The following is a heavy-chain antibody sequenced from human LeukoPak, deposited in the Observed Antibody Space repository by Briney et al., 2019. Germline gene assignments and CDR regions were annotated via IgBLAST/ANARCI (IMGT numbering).Heavy chain of an antibody. Sequence: GGSLRLSCAASGFSFSFYRMNWVRQAPGKGLEWVSYISGSGNAIHYTDSVKGRFTISRDNAKNALYLQMNSLRAEDTAVYFCAGDYLYAFDYWGQGTLVTVSS. D-gene: IGHD2-2*01. CDR1: GFSFSFYR. V-gene: IGHV3-48*01. CDR2: ISGSGNAI. CDR3: AGDYLYAFDY. J-gene: IGHJ4*02.